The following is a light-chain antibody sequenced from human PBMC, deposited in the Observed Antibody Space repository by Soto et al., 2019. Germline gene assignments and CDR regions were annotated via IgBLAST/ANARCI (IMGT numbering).Light chain of an antibody. J-gene: IGKJ2*01. V-gene: IGKV4-1*01. Sequence: DIVMTQSADSLAVSLGEGATISCKSIRTVFSSSTSKNYLAWYQHKRGQPPKLLISWASIRASGVPERFSGSGSATDFTLTITSLQAEDVAVYYCQQFYSGPNTFGQGTKLEIK. CDR1: RTVFSSSTSKNY. CDR3: QQFYSGPNT. CDR2: WAS.